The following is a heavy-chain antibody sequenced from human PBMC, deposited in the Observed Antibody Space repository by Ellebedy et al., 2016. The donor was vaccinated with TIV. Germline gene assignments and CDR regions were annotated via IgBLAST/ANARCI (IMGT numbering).Heavy chain of an antibody. V-gene: IGHV4-30-4*01. CDR3: ARSRRLGSGAYDS. CDR1: GGSIINDDYY. CDR2: IYYIGNA. Sequence: LRLSCTVSGGSIINDDYYWSWIRQPPGKGLEWVGFIYYIGNAYDNPSLKSRVSLSIDTSKNQFSLNLNSVTAADTAVYFCARSRRLGSGAYDSWGQGTLVTVSS. D-gene: IGHD6-19*01. J-gene: IGHJ5*01.